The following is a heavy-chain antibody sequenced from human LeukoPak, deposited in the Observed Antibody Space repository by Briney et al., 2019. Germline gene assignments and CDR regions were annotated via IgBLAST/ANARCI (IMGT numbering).Heavy chain of an antibody. CDR3: ARGPIGYSSTYYFDY. CDR1: RASISSYY. CDR2: IYHSGST. D-gene: IGHD6-19*01. Sequence: PSETLSLTCTVSRASISSYYWSWIRQPPGKGLEWIGSIYHSGSTYYNPSLKSRVTISVDTSKNQFSLKLSSVTAADTAVYYCARGPIGYSSTYYFDYWGQGTLVTVSS. V-gene: IGHV4-59*08. J-gene: IGHJ4*02.